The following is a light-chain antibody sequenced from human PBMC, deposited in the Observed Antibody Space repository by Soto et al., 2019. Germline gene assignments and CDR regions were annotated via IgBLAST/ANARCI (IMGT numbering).Light chain of an antibody. Sequence: DIQMTQSPSSLSASVGDRVTITCQASQDISNYLNWYQQKPGKAPKLLIYDASNLETGVPSRFSGSGSGTDFTFTISSLQPEDIETYYCQQYDTLRVTFGPGTKVDIK. CDR2: DAS. CDR3: QQYDTLRVT. J-gene: IGKJ3*01. CDR1: QDISNY. V-gene: IGKV1-33*01.